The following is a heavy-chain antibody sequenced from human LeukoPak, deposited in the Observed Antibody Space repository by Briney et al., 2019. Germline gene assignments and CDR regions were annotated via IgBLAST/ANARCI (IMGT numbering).Heavy chain of an antibody. V-gene: IGHV1-2*02. CDR3: ARANFPLDAFDI. CDR1: GYTFTSYG. Sequence: GASVKVSCKASGYTFTSYGISWVRQAPGQGLEWMGWITLNSGATNYAQKFQGRVTMTRDTSISTAYLELSRLRSDDTAVYYCARANFPLDAFDIWGQGTMVTVSS. J-gene: IGHJ3*02. D-gene: IGHD3-3*01. CDR2: ITLNSGAT.